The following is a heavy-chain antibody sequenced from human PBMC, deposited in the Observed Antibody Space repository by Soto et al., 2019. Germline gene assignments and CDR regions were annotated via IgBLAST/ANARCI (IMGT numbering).Heavy chain of an antibody. D-gene: IGHD4-17*01. CDR3: ARGTSGDYPFDY. J-gene: IGHJ4*02. V-gene: IGHV1-69*13. CDR2: IIPIFGTA. CDR1: GGTFSSYA. Sequence: ASVKVSCKASGGTFSSYAISWVRQAPGQGLEWMGGIIPIFGTANYAQKFQGRVTITADESTSTAYMELSSLRSEDTAVYYCARGTSGDYPFDYWGQGTLVTVSS.